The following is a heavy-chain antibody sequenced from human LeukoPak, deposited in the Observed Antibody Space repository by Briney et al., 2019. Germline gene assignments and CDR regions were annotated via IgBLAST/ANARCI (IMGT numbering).Heavy chain of an antibody. CDR3: AREDCSGGSCYYYYYYYYMDV. CDR1: GGSISSFY. CDR2: IYTSGST. Sequence: SETLSLTCTVSGGSISSFYWSWIRQPAGKGLEWIGRIYTSGSTNYNPSLKSRVTMSIDTSKNQFSLKLSSVTAADTAVYYCAREDCSGGSCYYYYYYYYMDVWGKGTTVTVSS. V-gene: IGHV4-4*07. J-gene: IGHJ6*03. D-gene: IGHD2-15*01.